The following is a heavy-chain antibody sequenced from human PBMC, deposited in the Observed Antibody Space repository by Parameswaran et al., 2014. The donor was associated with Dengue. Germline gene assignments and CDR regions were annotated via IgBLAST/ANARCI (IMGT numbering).Heavy chain of an antibody. J-gene: IGHJ4*02. CDR2: ISYDGSNK. CDR3: AKEPSSGWYVFDY. V-gene: IGHV3-30*18. Sequence: WIRQPQEGLEWVAVISYDGSNKYYADSVKGRFTISRDNSKNTLYLQMNSLRAEDTAVYYCAKEPSSGWYVFDYWGQGTLVTVSS. D-gene: IGHD6-19*01.